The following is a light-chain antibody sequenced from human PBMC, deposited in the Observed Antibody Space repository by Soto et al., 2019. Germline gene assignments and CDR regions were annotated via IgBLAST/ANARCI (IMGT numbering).Light chain of an antibody. CDR2: DVS. CDR1: SSDVGGYNY. CDR3: SSYTSSSLHV. J-gene: IGLJ1*01. V-gene: IGLV2-14*03. Sequence: QSVLTQPASVSGSPGHSITISCTGTSSDVGGYNYVSWYQQYPGKAPKLMIYDVSNRPSGVSNRFSGSKSGNTASLTISGLQAEDEADYYCSSYTSSSLHVFGTGTKVTVL.